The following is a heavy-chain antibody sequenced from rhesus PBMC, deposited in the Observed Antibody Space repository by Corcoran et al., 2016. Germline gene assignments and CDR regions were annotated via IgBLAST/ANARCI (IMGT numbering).Heavy chain of an antibody. D-gene: IGHD6-13*01. V-gene: IGHV4S11*01. Sequence: QVQLQESGPGLVKPLETLSLTCAVSGGSISSNYWSWIRQPPGKGLEWIGYTYGSGSSTNYNPSLKSRVTLSVDTSKNQFSLKLSSVTAADTAVYYCAREAVAAGAFDYWGQGVLVTVSS. CDR1: GGSISSNY. CDR3: AREAVAAGAFDY. CDR2: TYGSGSST. J-gene: IGHJ4*01.